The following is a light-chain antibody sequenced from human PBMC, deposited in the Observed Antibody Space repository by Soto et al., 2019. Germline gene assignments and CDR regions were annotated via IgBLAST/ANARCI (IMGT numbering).Light chain of an antibody. V-gene: IGKV3-15*01. Sequence: EIVMTQAPATLSVSPGERATFSCRASQSVSSNLAWYQQKPGQAPRLLIYGASTRATGIPARFSGSGSGTEFTLTISSLQSEEFAVYYCQQYNNWPYTFGQGTKLEIK. J-gene: IGKJ2*01. CDR3: QQYNNWPYT. CDR2: GAS. CDR1: QSVSSN.